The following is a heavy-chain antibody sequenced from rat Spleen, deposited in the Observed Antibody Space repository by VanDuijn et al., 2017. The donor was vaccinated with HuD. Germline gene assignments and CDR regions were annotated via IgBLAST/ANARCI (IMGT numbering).Heavy chain of an antibody. Sequence: EVQLVESGGGLVQPGRSLKLSCAASGFTFSDYYMAWVRQAPKKGLEWVASMTYEGTNTYYGDSVKGRFTISRDNAKSTLYLQMNSLRSEDTATYYCARPDSSLYVMDAWGQGASVTVSS. D-gene: IGHD1-2*01. CDR2: MTYEGTNT. J-gene: IGHJ4*01. CDR3: ARPDSSLYVMDA. CDR1: GFTFSDYY. V-gene: IGHV5-22*01.